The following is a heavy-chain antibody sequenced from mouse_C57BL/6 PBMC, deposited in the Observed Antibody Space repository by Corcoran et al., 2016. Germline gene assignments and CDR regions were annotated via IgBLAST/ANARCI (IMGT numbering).Heavy chain of an antibody. V-gene: IGHV3-6*01. CDR2: ISYDGSN. J-gene: IGHJ2*01. Sequence: DVQLQESGPGLVKPSQSLSLTCSVTGYSITSGYYWNWIRQFPGNKLEWMGYISYDGSNNYNPSLKNRISITRDTSKNQFFLKLNSVTTEDTATYYCASSNYDYFDYWGQGTTLTVSS. D-gene: IGHD2-5*01. CDR1: GYSITSGYY. CDR3: ASSNYDYFDY.